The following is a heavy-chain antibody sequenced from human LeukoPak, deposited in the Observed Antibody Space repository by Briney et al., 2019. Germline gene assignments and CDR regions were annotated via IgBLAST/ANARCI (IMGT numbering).Heavy chain of an antibody. D-gene: IGHD3-22*01. CDR3: ARIQDYYDSSGPDY. J-gene: IGHJ4*02. Sequence: WINTNTGNPTYAQGFTGRFVFSLDTSVSTAYLQISSLKAEDTAVYYCARIQDYYDSSGPDYWGQGTLVTVSS. V-gene: IGHV7-4-1*02. CDR2: INTNTGNP.